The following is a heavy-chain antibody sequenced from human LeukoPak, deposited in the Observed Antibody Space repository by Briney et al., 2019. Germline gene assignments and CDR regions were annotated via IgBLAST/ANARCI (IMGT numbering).Heavy chain of an antibody. CDR1: GGSISSYY. V-gene: IGHV4-59*01. CDR3: ARSEGDYDILTGTPDAFDI. D-gene: IGHD3-9*01. J-gene: IGHJ3*02. Sequence: PSETLSLTCTVSGGSISSYYWSWIRQPPGKGLEWIGYIYYSGSTNYNPSLKSRVTISVDTSKNQFSLKLSSVTAADTAVYYCARSEGDYDILTGTPDAFDIWGQGTMVTVSS. CDR2: IYYSGST.